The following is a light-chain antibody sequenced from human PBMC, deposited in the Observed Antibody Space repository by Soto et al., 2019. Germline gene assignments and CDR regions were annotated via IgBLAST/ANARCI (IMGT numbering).Light chain of an antibody. J-gene: IGKJ2*01. CDR2: DAS. CDR1: QSVSSY. Sequence: EIVLTQSPATLSLSPGERATLSCRASQSVSSYLAWYQQKPGQAPRLLIYDASNRATGIPARFSGSGSGTDFTLPISSLEPEDFAVYYCQQRSNPHTFGQGTKLEIK. V-gene: IGKV3-11*01. CDR3: QQRSNPHT.